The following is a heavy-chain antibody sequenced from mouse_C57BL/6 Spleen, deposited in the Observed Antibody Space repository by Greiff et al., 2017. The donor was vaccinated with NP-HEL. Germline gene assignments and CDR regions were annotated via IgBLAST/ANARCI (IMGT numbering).Heavy chain of an antibody. D-gene: IGHD2-4*01. CDR1: GFTFSDYG. V-gene: IGHV5-15*01. Sequence: EVKLMESGGGLVQPGGSLKLSCAASGFTFSDYGMAWVRQAPRKGPEWVAFISNLAYSIYYADTVTGRFPISRENAKNTLYLEMSSLRSEDTAMYYCARQGDDYDGETFAYWGQGTLVTVSA. J-gene: IGHJ3*01. CDR3: ARQGDDYDGETFAY. CDR2: ISNLAYSI.